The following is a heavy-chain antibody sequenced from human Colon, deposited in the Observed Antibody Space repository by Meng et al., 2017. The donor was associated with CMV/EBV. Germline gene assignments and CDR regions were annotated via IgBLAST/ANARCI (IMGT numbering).Heavy chain of an antibody. CDR1: GFTFSNYW. CDR2: IKQDGSEK. D-gene: IGHD2-2*01. V-gene: IGHV3-7*01. CDR3: ARRSVVIPAATPFDP. Sequence: GESLKISCAASGFTSGFTFSNYWMSWVRQAPGKGLEWVANIKQDGSEKHDVDSVKGRFTISRDNAKNLLYLQMNSLRADDTAVYYCARRSVVIPAATPFDPWGQGTLVTVSS. J-gene: IGHJ5*02.